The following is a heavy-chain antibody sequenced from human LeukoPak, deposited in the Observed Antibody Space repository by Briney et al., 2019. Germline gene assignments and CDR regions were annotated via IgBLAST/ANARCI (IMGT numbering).Heavy chain of an antibody. V-gene: IGHV3-23*01. CDR2: ILGSGRSA. CDR1: GFTFNNYA. CDR3: SKWGDYDVLTGYYDSDS. J-gene: IGHJ5*01. D-gene: IGHD3-9*01. Sequence: PGGSLRLSCAASGFTFNNYAMSWVRQAPGKGLEWVSAILGSGRSAYYADSVKGRFTISRDNSKNSLFLQRNSLRVEDTALYYCSKWGDYDVLTGYYDSDSWGQGTLVTVSA.